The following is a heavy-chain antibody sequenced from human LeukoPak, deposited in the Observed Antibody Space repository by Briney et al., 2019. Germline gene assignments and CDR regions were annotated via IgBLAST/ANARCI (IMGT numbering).Heavy chain of an antibody. Sequence: PSETLSLTCAVSGGSISSYYWSWIRQPAGKGLEWIGRIYTSGSTNYNPSLKSRVTMSVDTSKNQFSLKLSSVTAADTAVYYCARENIGEYYYDSSGYHFDYWGQGTLVTVSS. CDR3: ARENIGEYYYDSSGYHFDY. D-gene: IGHD3-22*01. CDR1: GGSISSYY. V-gene: IGHV4-4*07. J-gene: IGHJ4*02. CDR2: IYTSGST.